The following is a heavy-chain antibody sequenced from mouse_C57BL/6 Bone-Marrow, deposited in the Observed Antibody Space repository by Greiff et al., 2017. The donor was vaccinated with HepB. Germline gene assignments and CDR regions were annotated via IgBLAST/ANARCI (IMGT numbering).Heavy chain of an antibody. V-gene: IGHV5-17*01. Sequence: EVQRVESGGGLVKPGGSLKLSCAASGFTFSDYGMHWVRQAPEKGLEWVAYISSGSSTIYYADTVKGRFTISRDNAKNTLFLQMTSLRSEDTAMYYCARSMAVVARGYSIDYWGQGTSVTVSS. CDR2: ISSGSSTI. J-gene: IGHJ4*01. CDR1: GFTFSDYG. CDR3: ARSMAVVARGYSIDY. D-gene: IGHD1-1*01.